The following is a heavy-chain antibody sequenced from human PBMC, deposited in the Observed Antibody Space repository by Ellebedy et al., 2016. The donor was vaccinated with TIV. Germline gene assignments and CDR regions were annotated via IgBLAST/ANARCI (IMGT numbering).Heavy chain of an antibody. Sequence: MPSETLSLTCTVSGGSISSSSYYWSWIRQPPGKGLEWIGYIYYSGSTNYNPSLKSRVTISIDTSKNQFSLKLSSVTAADTAVYYCARVDIAARPYRIDYFDPWGQGTLVTVSS. J-gene: IGHJ5*02. CDR3: ARVDIAARPYRIDYFDP. CDR2: IYYSGST. CDR1: GGSISSSSYY. V-gene: IGHV4-61*01. D-gene: IGHD6-6*01.